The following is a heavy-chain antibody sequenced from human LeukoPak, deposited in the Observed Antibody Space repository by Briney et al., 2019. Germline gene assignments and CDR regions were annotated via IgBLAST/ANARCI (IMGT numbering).Heavy chain of an antibody. CDR1: GGSFSGYY. J-gene: IGHJ4*02. V-gene: IGHV4-34*01. CDR3: ARGAGTHGLTAPTSQGNDY. CDR2: INHSGST. D-gene: IGHD4-17*01. Sequence: PSETLSLTCAVDGGSFSGYYWSWIRQPPGKGLEWIGEINHSGSTNYNPSLKSRVTISVDTSKNQFSLKLSSVTAADTAVYYCARGAGTHGLTAPTSQGNDYWGQGTLVTVSS.